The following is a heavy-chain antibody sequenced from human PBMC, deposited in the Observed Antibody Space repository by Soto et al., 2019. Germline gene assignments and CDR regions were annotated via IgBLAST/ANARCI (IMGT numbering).Heavy chain of an antibody. Sequence: QVQLQESGPGLVKPSQTLSLTCTVSGGSISSGDYYWSWIRQPPGKGLEWIGYIYYSGSTYYNPSLKSRVTISVATSKTQFPLKLGSVTAADTAVYYCARVGGFGATTIDYWGQGTLVTVSS. CDR3: ARVGGFGATTIDY. D-gene: IGHD3-10*01. J-gene: IGHJ4*02. CDR2: IYYSGST. CDR1: GGSISSGDYY. V-gene: IGHV4-30-4*01.